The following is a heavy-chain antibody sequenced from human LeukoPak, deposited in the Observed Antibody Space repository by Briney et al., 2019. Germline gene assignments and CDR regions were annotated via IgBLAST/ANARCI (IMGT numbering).Heavy chain of an antibody. Sequence: GGSLRLSCAASGFTFSDYYLSWIRQAPGKGLEWVSYISGSSSNTKYADSVKGRFTISRDNAKNSLYLQMNSLRAEDTAVYYCARDSAHIVVVPVVIPPGLDNWFDPWGQGTLVTVSS. CDR1: GFTFSDYY. CDR2: ISGSSSNT. J-gene: IGHJ5*02. D-gene: IGHD2-2*01. CDR3: ARDSAHIVVVPVVIPPGLDNWFDP. V-gene: IGHV3-11*05.